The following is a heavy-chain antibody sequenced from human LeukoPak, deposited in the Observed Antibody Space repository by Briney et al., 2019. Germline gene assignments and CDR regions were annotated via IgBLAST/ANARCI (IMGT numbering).Heavy chain of an antibody. CDR2: ISGSGGST. CDR1: GFTFSSYA. CDR3: AIHGSGSLFGY. D-gene: IGHD3-10*01. V-gene: IGHV3-23*01. J-gene: IGHJ4*02. Sequence: GGSLRLSCAASGFTFSSYAMSWVRQAPGKGLEWVSAISGSGGSTYYADSVKGRLTISRDNSKNTLYLQMNSLRAEDTAVYYCAIHGSGSLFGYWGQGTLVTVSS.